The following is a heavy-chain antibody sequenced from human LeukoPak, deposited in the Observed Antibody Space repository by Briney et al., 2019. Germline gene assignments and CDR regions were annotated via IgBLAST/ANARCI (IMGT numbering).Heavy chain of an antibody. J-gene: IGHJ4*02. Sequence: SETLSLTCTVAGGSISSGVYYWSWIRQPAGKGLEWIGRIHASGSTNYNPSLKSRVTISVDTSKNQFSLKLSSVTAADTAVYYCASSRRYCSGGSCYLSDYWGQGTLVTVSS. V-gene: IGHV4-61*02. CDR1: GGSISSGVYY. CDR2: IHASGST. CDR3: ASSRRYCSGGSCYLSDY. D-gene: IGHD2-15*01.